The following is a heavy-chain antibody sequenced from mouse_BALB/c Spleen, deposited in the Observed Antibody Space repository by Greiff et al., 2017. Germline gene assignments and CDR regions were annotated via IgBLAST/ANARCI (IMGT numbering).Heavy chain of an antibody. CDR2: IWAGGST. CDR3: ARSYGNHEAWFAY. V-gene: IGHV2-9*02. J-gene: IGHJ3*01. D-gene: IGHD2-1*01. CDR1: GFSLTSYG. Sequence: VKLMESGPGLVAPSQSLSITCTVSGFSLTSYGVHWVRQPPGKGLEWLGVIWAGGSTNYNSALMSRLSISKDNSKSQVFLKMNSLQTDDTAMYYCARSYGNHEAWFAYWGQGTLVTVSA.